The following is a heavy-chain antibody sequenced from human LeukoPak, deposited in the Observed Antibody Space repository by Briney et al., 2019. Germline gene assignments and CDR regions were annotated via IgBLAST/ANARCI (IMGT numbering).Heavy chain of an antibody. J-gene: IGHJ4*02. Sequence: GRSLRLSCAASGFTFSSYAMHWVRQAPGKGLEWVAVISYDGSNKYYADSVKGRFTISRDNSKNTLYLQMNSLRAEDTAVYYCARRHHDSSGYYFYYFDYWGQGTLVTVSS. D-gene: IGHD3-22*01. CDR2: ISYDGSNK. V-gene: IGHV3-30-3*01. CDR1: GFTFSSYA. CDR3: ARRHHDSSGYYFYYFDY.